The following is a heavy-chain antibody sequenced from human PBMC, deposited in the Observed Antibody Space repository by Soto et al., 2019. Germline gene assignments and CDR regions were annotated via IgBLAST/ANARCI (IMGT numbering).Heavy chain of an antibody. V-gene: IGHV4-30-4*01. J-gene: IGHJ5*02. CDR2: IYYSGST. CDR1: GGSISSGDYY. Sequence: QVQLQESGPGLVKPSQTLSLTCTVSGGSISSGDYYWSWIRQPPGKGLEWIGYIYYSGSTYYNPSLTSRVTISVDTSKNHFSLKLSSVTAADTAVYYCATSSAQYCSGGSCYSPYNWFDPWGQGTLVTVSS. D-gene: IGHD2-15*01. CDR3: ATSSAQYCSGGSCYSPYNWFDP.